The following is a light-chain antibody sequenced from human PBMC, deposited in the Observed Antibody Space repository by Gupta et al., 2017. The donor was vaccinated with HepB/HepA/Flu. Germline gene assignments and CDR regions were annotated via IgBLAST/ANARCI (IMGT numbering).Light chain of an antibody. CDR3: RQYGYSPGIT. V-gene: IGKV3-20*01. CDR1: QSVSSSY. J-gene: IGKJ5*01. Sequence: GERATLSCRASQSVSSSYIAWYQQKPGQAPRLLIYGPSSRATGIPDRFSGSGSGTDFTITISRREPEDCAVYYCRQYGYSPGITFGQGTRLEIK. CDR2: GPS.